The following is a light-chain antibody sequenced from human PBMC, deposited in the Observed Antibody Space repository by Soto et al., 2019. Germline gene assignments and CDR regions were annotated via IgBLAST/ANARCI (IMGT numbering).Light chain of an antibody. CDR1: QSVSSN. Sequence: EIVMTQSLATLSVSPGERATLSCRASQSVSSNLAWYQQKPGQAPRLLIYGASTRATGIPARFSGSGSGTEFTLTISSLQSEDFAVYYCQEYNNWWTFGQGTNVDIK. CDR2: GAS. J-gene: IGKJ1*01. V-gene: IGKV3-15*01. CDR3: QEYNNWWT.